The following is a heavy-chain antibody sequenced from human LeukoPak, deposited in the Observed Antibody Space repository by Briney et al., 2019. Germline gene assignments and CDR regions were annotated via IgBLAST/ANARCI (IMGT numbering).Heavy chain of an antibody. D-gene: IGHD3-16*01. CDR2: ISSSSTYI. J-gene: IGHJ6*02. Sequence: TGGSLRLSCVASVFPFRSFSMNWVRQAPGKGLEWVSSISSSSTYIYYVDFVKGRFTISRDNSKNTLFVQMNSLRGDDTAVYYCARDRGGATRFDYYDMDVWGQGTTVTVSS. CDR3: ARDRGGATRFDYYDMDV. CDR1: VFPFRSFS. V-gene: IGHV3-21*01.